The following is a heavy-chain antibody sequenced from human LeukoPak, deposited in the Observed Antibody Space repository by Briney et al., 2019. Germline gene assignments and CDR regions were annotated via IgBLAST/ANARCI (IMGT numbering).Heavy chain of an antibody. Sequence: PGGSLRLSCAASGFILTNYTMSWVRQAPGKGLEWVSSINYSGGSTYYGDSVKGRFTISRDSSKNTLYLQMTTLRAEDTAVYYCAKPTSWYGRGFDYWGQGTLVTVSS. CDR1: GFILTNYT. CDR3: AKPTSWYGRGFDY. D-gene: IGHD6-13*01. V-gene: IGHV3-23*01. J-gene: IGHJ4*02. CDR2: INYSGGST.